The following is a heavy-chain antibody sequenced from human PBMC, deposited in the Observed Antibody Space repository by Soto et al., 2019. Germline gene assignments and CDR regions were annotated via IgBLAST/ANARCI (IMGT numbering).Heavy chain of an antibody. V-gene: IGHV1-8*02. D-gene: IGHD1-20*01. CDR1: GYSFSTYD. CDR3: ARVPTLRITGTTTNWFDP. CDR2: MNPSAGTT. Sequence: QVHLVQSGAEVKKPGASVKVSCKASGYSFSTYDINWVRQAPGQGLEWMGWMNPSAGTTGSAQKFQGTVTMTWDTSIRTAYMELSSLTSEDTAVYYCARVPTLRITGTTTNWFDPWGQGTLVTVSS. J-gene: IGHJ5*02.